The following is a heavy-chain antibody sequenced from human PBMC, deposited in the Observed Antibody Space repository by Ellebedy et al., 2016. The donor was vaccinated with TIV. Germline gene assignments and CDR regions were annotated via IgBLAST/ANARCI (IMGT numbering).Heavy chain of an antibody. J-gene: IGHJ3*02. CDR3: ARDMAWGNERVNDALDI. CDR1: GFTFNSYW. Sequence: GGSLRLSCAASGFTFNSYWMTWVRQAPGKGLEWVANIYQDGSAKYYVDSLRGRFTLSRDNANNSLYLQMSSLTAEDTAVYYCARDMAWGNERVNDALDIWGQGTMVTVSA. CDR2: IYQDGSAK. D-gene: IGHD7-27*01. V-gene: IGHV3-7*01.